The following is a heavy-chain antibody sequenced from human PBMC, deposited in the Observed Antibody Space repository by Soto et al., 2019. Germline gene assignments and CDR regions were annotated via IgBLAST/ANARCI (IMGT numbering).Heavy chain of an antibody. J-gene: IGHJ4*02. V-gene: IGHV3-23*01. Sequence: GGSLRLYCAASGFTFSSYAMSWVRQAPGKGLEWVSAISGSGGSTYYADSVKGRFTISRDNSKNTLYLQMNSLRAEDTAVYYCAKDTRYSYGLDYWGQGTLVTVSS. CDR1: GFTFSSYA. CDR2: ISGSGGST. CDR3: AKDTRYSYGLDY. D-gene: IGHD5-18*01.